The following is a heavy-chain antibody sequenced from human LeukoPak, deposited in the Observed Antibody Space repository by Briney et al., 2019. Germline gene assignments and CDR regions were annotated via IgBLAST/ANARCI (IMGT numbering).Heavy chain of an antibody. CDR3: ARVGSLVVVITTGAFDI. Sequence: ASVKVSCKASGCTFTSYGISWVRQAPGQGLEWMGWISAYNGNTNYAQKLQGRVTMTTDTSTSTAYMELRSLRSDDTAVYYCARVGSLVVVITTGAFDIWGQGTMVTVSS. CDR2: ISAYNGNT. V-gene: IGHV1-18*01. J-gene: IGHJ3*02. CDR1: GCTFTSYG. D-gene: IGHD3-22*01.